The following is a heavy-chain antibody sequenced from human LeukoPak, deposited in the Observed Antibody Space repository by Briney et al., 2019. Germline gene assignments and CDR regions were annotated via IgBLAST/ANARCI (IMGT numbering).Heavy chain of an antibody. J-gene: IGHJ4*02. V-gene: IGHV3-23*01. CDR3: VKGRISEDGLDF. CDR2: ISSSGNT. Sequence: GGSLRLSCAASGFTFSRSAMTWVRQTPGKGLDWVSSISSSGNTYYADSVKGRFTISRDNSKNMLYLQMNSLRAEDTAVYYCVKGRISEDGLDFWGQGTLVAVSS. CDR1: GFTFSRSA. D-gene: IGHD6-13*01.